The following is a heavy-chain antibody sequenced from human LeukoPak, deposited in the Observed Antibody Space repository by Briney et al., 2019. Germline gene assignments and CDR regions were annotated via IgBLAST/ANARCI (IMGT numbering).Heavy chain of an antibody. D-gene: IGHD6-6*01. Sequence: RSGGSLRLSCAASGFTFSSYAMSWVRQAPGKGLEWVSIINGAGGATYYADSVKGRFPISTDHSKNTLYLEISSPRAEDTAVYYCARAPGRLVSIAARPYYFDYWGQGSLVTVSS. J-gene: IGHJ4*02. CDR2: INGAGGAT. CDR1: GFTFSSYA. V-gene: IGHV3-23*01. CDR3: ARAPGRLVSIAARPYYFDY.